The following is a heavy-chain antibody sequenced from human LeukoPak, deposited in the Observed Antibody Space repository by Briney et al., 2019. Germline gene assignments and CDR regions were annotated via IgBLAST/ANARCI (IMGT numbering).Heavy chain of an antibody. J-gene: IGHJ5*02. D-gene: IGHD3-10*01. CDR1: GFNFSSYW. Sequence: GGSLRLSCAAAGFNFSSYWMTWVRQAPGKGLEWVANIKQDGTEKYYVDSVKGRFTISRDDSKNTLYLQMNSLRAEDTAVYYCARDLGNYDSGTSWFDLWGQGTPVTVSS. CDR3: ARDLGNYDSGTSWFDL. V-gene: IGHV3-7*01. CDR2: IKQDGTEK.